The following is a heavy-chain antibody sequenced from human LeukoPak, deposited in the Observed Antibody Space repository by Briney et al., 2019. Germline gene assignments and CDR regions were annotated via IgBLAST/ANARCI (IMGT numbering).Heavy chain of an antibody. Sequence: ASVKVSCKASGYTFTNYYMHWVRQAPGQGLEWMGIINPSGGSTSYAQKFQGRVTMTRDMSTRTVYMELSSLRSEDTAVYYCARDRAAVAGFYYYYYYMDVWGKGTTVTVSS. CDR2: INPSGGST. CDR3: ARDRAAVAGFYYYYYYMDV. D-gene: IGHD6-19*01. V-gene: IGHV1-46*01. CDR1: GYTFTNYY. J-gene: IGHJ6*03.